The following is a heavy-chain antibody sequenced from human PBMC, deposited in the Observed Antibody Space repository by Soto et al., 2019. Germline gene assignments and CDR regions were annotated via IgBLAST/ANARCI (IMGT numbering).Heavy chain of an antibody. CDR2: VSDSGGST. J-gene: IGHJ4*02. CDR3: ATDSGYGDFPDY. CDR1: GFSFSNYD. V-gene: IGHV3-23*01. D-gene: IGHD4-17*01. Sequence: GGSLRLSCAASGFSFSNYDMNWVRQAPGKGLEWLSGVSDSGGSTFYADSVKGRFTISRDNSKHKLYLQMNSLRAEDTAVYYCATDSGYGDFPDYWGQGTLVTVSS.